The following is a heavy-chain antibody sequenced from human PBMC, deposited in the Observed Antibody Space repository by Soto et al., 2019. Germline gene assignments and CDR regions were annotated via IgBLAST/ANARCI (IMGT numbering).Heavy chain of an antibody. CDR2: ISSGSSTI. CDR1: GFTFSSYS. D-gene: IGHD1-1*01. Sequence: GGSLRLSCAASGFTFSSYSMNWFRQAPGKGLEWVSYISSGSSTIYYADSVKGRFTISRDNAKNSLYLQMNSLRAEDTAVYYCAREIRQPPGRTVDYWGQGTLVTVSS. CDR3: AREIRQPPGRTVDY. J-gene: IGHJ4*02. V-gene: IGHV3-48*01.